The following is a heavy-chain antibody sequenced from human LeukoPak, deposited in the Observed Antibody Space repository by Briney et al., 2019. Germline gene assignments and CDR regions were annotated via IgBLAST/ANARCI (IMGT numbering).Heavy chain of an antibody. CDR3: ARETVYDFWSGYYMRGGWGQDWV. D-gene: IGHD3-3*01. CDR2: INSDGSST. V-gene: IGHV3-74*01. J-gene: IGHJ4*02. CDR1: GFTFSSYG. Sequence: GSLRLSCAASGFTFSSYGMHWVRQAPGKGLVWVSRINSDGSSTSYADSVKGRFTISRDNAKNTLYLQMNSLRAEDPAVYYCARETVYDFWSGYYMRGGWGQDWVWGQGTLVTVSS.